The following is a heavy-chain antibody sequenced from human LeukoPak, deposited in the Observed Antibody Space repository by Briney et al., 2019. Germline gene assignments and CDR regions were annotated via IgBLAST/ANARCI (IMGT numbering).Heavy chain of an antibody. D-gene: IGHD4-11*01. Sequence: GSLRLSCAASGFIFSHHGMHWVRQAPGKGLEWVAVIWSDGTNRFYADSVKGRFTISRDNSQNTVFLQMDSLRVKDTAIYYCARDAQRGFDYSNSLKYWGHGTLVTVSS. V-gene: IGHV3-33*01. J-gene: IGHJ4*01. CDR1: GFIFSHHG. CDR3: ARDAQRGFDYSNSLKY. CDR2: IWSDGTNR.